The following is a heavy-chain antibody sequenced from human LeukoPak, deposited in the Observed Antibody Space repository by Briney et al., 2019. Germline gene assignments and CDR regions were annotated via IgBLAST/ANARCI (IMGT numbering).Heavy chain of an antibody. CDR1: GYTFTGYY. D-gene: IGHD3/OR15-3a*01. CDR3: ARDKGLANYYYYGMDV. Sequence: ASVKVSCKASGYTFTGYYMHWVRQAPGQGLEWMGWINPNSGGTNYAQKFQGRVTMTRDTSISTAHMELSRLRSDDTAVYYCARDKGLANYYYYGMDVWGQGTTVTVSS. V-gene: IGHV1-2*02. CDR2: INPNSGGT. J-gene: IGHJ6*02.